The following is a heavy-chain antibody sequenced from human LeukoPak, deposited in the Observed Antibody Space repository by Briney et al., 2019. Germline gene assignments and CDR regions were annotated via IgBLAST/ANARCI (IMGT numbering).Heavy chain of an antibody. J-gene: IGHJ4*02. Sequence: ASVTVSCKASGYTFTNYHINWVRQAPGQGLEWMGWINPNTGDRAYAQKFQGRVSITSDTSISTAYMELGSPRSEDTAVYFCARTTSLTASGYDYWGQGTLVTVSS. CDR3: ARTTSLTASGYDY. CDR1: GYTFTNYH. D-gene: IGHD4-17*01. V-gene: IGHV1-8*03. CDR2: INPNTGDR.